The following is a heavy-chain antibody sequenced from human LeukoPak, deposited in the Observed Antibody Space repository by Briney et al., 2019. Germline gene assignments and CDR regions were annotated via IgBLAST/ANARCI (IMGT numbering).Heavy chain of an antibody. CDR2: MNPNSGNT. J-gene: IGHJ6*02. V-gene: IGHV1-8*01. Sequence: GASVKVSCKASGYTFTSYDINWVRQATGQGLEWMGWMNPNSGNTGYAQKFQGRVTMTRDTSISTAYMELSRLRSDDTAVYYCARDPYYDFWSGYSQTLDVWGQGTTVTVSS. CDR3: ARDPYYDFWSGYSQTLDV. CDR1: GYTFTSYD. D-gene: IGHD3-3*01.